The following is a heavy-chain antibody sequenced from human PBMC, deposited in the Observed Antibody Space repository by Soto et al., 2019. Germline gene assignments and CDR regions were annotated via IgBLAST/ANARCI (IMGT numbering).Heavy chain of an antibody. CDR2: ISSNGVGT. V-gene: IGHV3-64*01. CDR1: GFTLSGYA. CDR3: ARRARPDFYYMDV. Sequence: GGSLRLSCAASGFTLSGYAMDWVRQAPGKGLEYVSVISSNGVGTYYANSVQGRFTISRDISKNTVYLQMGSLRPEDMAVYYCARRARPDFYYMDVWGKGTTVTVSS. J-gene: IGHJ6*03. D-gene: IGHD6-6*01.